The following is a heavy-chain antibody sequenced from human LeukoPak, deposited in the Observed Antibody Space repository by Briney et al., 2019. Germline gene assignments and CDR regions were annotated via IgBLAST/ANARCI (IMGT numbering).Heavy chain of an antibody. V-gene: IGHV4-59*01. D-gene: IGHD2-15*01. J-gene: IGHJ6*03. CDR1: GGSISSYY. CDR2: IYYSGST. CDR3: ARGGGIFTYYYYMDV. Sequence: SETLSLTCTVSGGSISSYYWSWIRQPPGKGLEWIGYIYYSGSTNYNPSLKSRDTISVDTSKNQFSLKLSSVTAADTVVYYCARGGGIFTYYYYMDVWGKGTTVTISS.